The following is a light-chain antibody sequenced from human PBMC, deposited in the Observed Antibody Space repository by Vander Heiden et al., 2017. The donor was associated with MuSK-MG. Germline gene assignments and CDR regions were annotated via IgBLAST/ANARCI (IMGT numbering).Light chain of an antibody. CDR2: FAS. V-gene: IGKV3-15*01. CDR3: QQVHYWPLT. J-gene: IGKJ4*01. CDR1: QSIGIN. Sequence: ELVMTQSPATLSVSPGERATLSCRASQSIGINVAWYQQKPGQAPRLLIYFASTRATGIPARFSGSGSGADFTLSISSLQSEDFAVYFCQQVHYWPLTFGGGTKVEIK.